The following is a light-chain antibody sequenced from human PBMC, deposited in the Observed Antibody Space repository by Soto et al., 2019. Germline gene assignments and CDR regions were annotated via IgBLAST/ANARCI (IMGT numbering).Light chain of an antibody. CDR2: GAS. CDR3: QQYGSSPPT. CDR1: QSVSSSY. Sequence: EIVLTQSPGTLSLSPGERDTLSCRASQSVSSSYLAWYQQKPGQAPRLLIYGASSRATGIPDRFSGSGSGTDFTLTISRLGPEDFAVYYCQQYGSSPPTFGQGTKVEIK. J-gene: IGKJ1*01. V-gene: IGKV3-20*01.